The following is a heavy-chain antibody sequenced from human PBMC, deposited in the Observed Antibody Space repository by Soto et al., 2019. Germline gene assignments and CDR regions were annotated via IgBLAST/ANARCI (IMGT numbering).Heavy chain of an antibody. J-gene: IGHJ4*02. CDR1: GFTVSSNY. CDR3: ARVDGGSDY. CDR2: IYSGGST. V-gene: IGHV3-53*04. D-gene: IGHD2-15*01. Sequence: GESLKISCAASGFTVSSNYMSWVRQAPGKGLEWVSVIYSGGSTYYAGSVKGRFTISRHNSKNTLYLQMNSLRAEDSAVYYCARVDGGSDYWGQGTLVTVSS.